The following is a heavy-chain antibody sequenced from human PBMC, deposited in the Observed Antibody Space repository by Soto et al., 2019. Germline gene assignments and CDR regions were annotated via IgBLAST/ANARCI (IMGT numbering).Heavy chain of an antibody. CDR3: ATDYVVADAFDI. CDR1: GYTFTSYG. Sequence: ASVKVSCKASGYTFTSYGISWVRQAPGQGLEWMGWISAYNGNTNYAQKLQGRVTMTTDTSTSTAYMELRSLRSEDTAVYYCATDYVVADAFDIWGQGTMVTVSS. V-gene: IGHV1-18*01. CDR2: ISAYNGNT. J-gene: IGHJ3*02. D-gene: IGHD2-15*01.